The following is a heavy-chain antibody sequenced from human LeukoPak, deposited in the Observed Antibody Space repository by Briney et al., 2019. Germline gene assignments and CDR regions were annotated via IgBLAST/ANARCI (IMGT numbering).Heavy chain of an antibody. V-gene: IGHV4-31*03. Sequence: SQTLSLTCTVSGGSISGGGYYWSWIRQHPGKGLEWIGYIYYSGSTYYNPSLKSRVTISVDTSKNQFSLKLSSVTAADTAVYYCARGRSYAFDIWGQGTMVTVSS. CDR2: IYYSGST. CDR3: ARGRSYAFDI. CDR1: GGSISGGGYY. J-gene: IGHJ3*02.